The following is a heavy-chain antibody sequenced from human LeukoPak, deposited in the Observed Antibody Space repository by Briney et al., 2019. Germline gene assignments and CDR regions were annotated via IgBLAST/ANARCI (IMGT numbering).Heavy chain of an antibody. CDR3: ARLDKVVYYYYYGLDV. Sequence: ASVKVSCKSSGYIFTGHYMHWVRQAPGQGLEWMGWINPNSGDTNYAQKFQGRVTMTKDTSISTAYLELSSLRSDDTAVYYCARLDKVVYYYYYGLDVWGQGTTVTVSS. CDR1: GYIFTGHY. J-gene: IGHJ6*02. V-gene: IGHV1-2*02. CDR2: INPNSGDT.